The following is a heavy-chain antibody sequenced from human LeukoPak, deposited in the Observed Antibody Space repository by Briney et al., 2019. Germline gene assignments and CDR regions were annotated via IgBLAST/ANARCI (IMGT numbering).Heavy chain of an antibody. J-gene: IGHJ6*03. V-gene: IGHV3-30*02. Sequence: GGSLRLSCAASGFTFNNYGMHWVRPAPGKGLEWVAFIRYNGNNQYYADSVKGRFTISRDNSKNTLYLQMNSLKGDDTAVYYCAKDSAFYYIDVWGKGTTVTVS. CDR2: IRYNGNNQ. CDR1: GFTFNNYG. D-gene: IGHD3-10*01. CDR3: AKDSAFYYIDV.